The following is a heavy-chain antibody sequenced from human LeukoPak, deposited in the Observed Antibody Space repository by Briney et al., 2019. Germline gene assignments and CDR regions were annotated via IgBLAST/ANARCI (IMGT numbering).Heavy chain of an antibody. V-gene: IGHV4-38-2*01. Sequence: SETLSLTCAVSGYSISSGYYCGWIRQPPGKGLEWIGSIYHSGSTYYNPSLKSRVTISVDTSKNQFSLKLSSVTAADTAVYYCARHAASGYSLDAFDIWGQGTMVTVSS. J-gene: IGHJ3*02. CDR1: GYSISSGYY. D-gene: IGHD3-22*01. CDR3: ARHAASGYSLDAFDI. CDR2: IYHSGST.